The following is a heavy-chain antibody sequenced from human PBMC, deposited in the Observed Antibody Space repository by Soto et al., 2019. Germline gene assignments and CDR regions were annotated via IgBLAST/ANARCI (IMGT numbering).Heavy chain of an antibody. CDR1: GYTFTSYG. CDR3: ARDLTLPYSYYGTDF. J-gene: IGHJ6*02. Sequence: ASVKVSCKASGYTFTSYGISWVRQAPGQGIEWMGWISAYNGNTNYAQKLQGRVTMTTDTSTSTAYMELRSLRSDDTAVYYCARDLTLPYSYYGTDFWGQGTTVTVSS. D-gene: IGHD2-21*02. V-gene: IGHV1-18*01. CDR2: ISAYNGNT.